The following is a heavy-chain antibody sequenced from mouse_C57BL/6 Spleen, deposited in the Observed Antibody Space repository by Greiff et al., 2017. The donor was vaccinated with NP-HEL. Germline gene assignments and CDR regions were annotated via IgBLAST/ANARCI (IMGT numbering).Heavy chain of an antibody. D-gene: IGHD2-4*01. CDR3: ARWGSYYDCGGFAY. V-gene: IGHV1-82*01. CDR2: IYPGDGDT. CDR1: GYAFSSSW. Sequence: VKLQQSGPELVKPGASVKISCKASGYAFSSSWMNWVKQRPGKGLEWIGRIYPGDGDTNYNGKFKGKATLTADKSSSTAYMQLSSLTSEYSAVDVCARWGSYYDCGGFAYWGQGTLVTVSA. J-gene: IGHJ3*01.